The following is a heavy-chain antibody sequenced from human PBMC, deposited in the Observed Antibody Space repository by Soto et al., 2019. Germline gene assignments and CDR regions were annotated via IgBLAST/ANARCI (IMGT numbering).Heavy chain of an antibody. CDR3: ASCTNGACFLYGMDV. D-gene: IGHD2-8*01. CDR1: GYTFTDHY. V-gene: IGHV1-2*02. Sequence: ASVKVSCKTSGYTFTDHYMHWVRQAPGQGLEWMGWINPNSGGTNYAQKFQGRVTMTRDTSISTAYMELSRLRSDDTAIYYCASCTNGACFLYGMDVWGQGTTVT. J-gene: IGHJ6*02. CDR2: INPNSGGT.